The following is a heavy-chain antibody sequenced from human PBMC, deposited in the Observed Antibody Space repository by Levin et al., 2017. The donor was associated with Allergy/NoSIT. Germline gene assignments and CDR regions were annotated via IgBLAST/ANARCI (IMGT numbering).Heavy chain of an antibody. CDR1: GGTFSSYA. J-gene: IGHJ6*02. Sequence: SVKVSCKASGGTFSSYAISWVRQAPGQGLEWMGGIIPIFGTANYAQKFQGRVTITADESTSTAYMELSSLRSEDTAVYYCASNYGSGSYTRPRYYGMDVWGQGTTVTVSS. CDR3: ASNYGSGSYTRPRYYGMDV. V-gene: IGHV1-69*13. CDR2: IIPIFGTA. D-gene: IGHD3-10*01.